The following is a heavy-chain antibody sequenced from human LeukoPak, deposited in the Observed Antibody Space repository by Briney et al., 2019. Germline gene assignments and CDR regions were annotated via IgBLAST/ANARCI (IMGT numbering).Heavy chain of an antibody. J-gene: IGHJ4*02. Sequence: PGGSLRLSCAASGFTFSSYAMHWVRQAPGKGLEWVAVISYDGGNNYYADSVKGRFTISRDNSKNTLYLQMNSLRAEDTAVYYCARESLWFGELLYYFDYWGQGTLVTVSS. CDR1: GFTFSSYA. CDR2: ISYDGGNN. V-gene: IGHV3-30-3*01. D-gene: IGHD3-10*01. CDR3: ARESLWFGELLYYFDY.